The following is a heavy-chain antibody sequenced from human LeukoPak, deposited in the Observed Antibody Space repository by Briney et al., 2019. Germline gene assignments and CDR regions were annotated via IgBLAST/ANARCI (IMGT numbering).Heavy chain of an antibody. D-gene: IGHD3-10*01. J-gene: IGHJ3*01. CDR2: INWNSDNI. Sequence: GGSLRLSCGASGFKFYDHGMHWVRQVPGKGLEWVSSINWNSDNIGYADSVKGRFTISRDNAKNSLYLQMNRLRPEDTALYYCARVTLVRGVIIGDAFDLWGQGTMVTVSS. V-gene: IGHV3-9*01. CDR3: ARVTLVRGVIIGDAFDL. CDR1: GFKFYDHG.